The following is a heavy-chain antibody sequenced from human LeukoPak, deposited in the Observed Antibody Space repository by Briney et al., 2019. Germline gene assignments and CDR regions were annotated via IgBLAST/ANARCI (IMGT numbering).Heavy chain of an antibody. CDR3: AKDLSFRGPPGFAP. V-gene: IGHV3-23*01. Sequence: GGSLRLSCAASGFTFCSYDMSWVRQAPGKGLEWVSAISGSGVRTYYADSVNGRFTISKDNSETTLYLQMNSLTAEATAVYYCAKDLSFRGPPGFAPWGQGTLVTVSS. J-gene: IGHJ5*02. CDR1: GFTFCSYD. D-gene: IGHD3-10*01. CDR2: ISGSGVRT.